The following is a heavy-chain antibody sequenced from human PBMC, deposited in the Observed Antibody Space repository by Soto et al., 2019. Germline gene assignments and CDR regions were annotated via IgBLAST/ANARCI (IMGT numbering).Heavy chain of an antibody. Sequence: ASVKVSCKASGYTFTSYGISWVRQAPGQGLEWMGWISAYNGNTNYAQKLQGRVTMTRDTSTSTVYMELSSLRSEDTAVYYCARPPNYYNSGGNPFDDYGGKEPLVTVPS. D-gene: IGHD3-22*01. CDR2: ISAYNGNT. J-gene: IGHJ4*02. V-gene: IGHV1-18*01. CDR1: GYTFTSYG. CDR3: ARPPNYYNSGGNPFDDY.